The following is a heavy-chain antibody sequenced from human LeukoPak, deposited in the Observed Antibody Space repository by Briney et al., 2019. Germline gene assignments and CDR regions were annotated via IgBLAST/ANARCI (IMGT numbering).Heavy chain of an antibody. CDR3: AREIIVATITNYYYGMDV. D-gene: IGHD5-12*01. J-gene: IGHJ6*02. Sequence: ASVKVSCKGSGYTFTDYYLHWVRQAPGQGLEWMGWINPNNGGTIYAQKFQGRVTMTRDTSISTAYMELSRLRSDDTAVYYCAREIIVATITNYYYGMDVWGQGTTVTVSS. V-gene: IGHV1-2*02. CDR2: INPNNGGT. CDR1: GYTFTDYY.